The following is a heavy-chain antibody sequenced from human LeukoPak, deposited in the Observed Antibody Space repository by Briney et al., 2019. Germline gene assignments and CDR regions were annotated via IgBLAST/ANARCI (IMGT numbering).Heavy chain of an antibody. CDR2: IYPGDSDT. CDR3: ARQNSYYGSGSYRGGIDY. Sequence: GESLKISCKGSGYSFTSYWIGWVRQMPGKGLEWMGIIYPGDSDTRYSPSFQGQVTISADKSISTAYLQWSSLKASDTAMYYCARQNSYYGSGSYRGGIDYWGQGTLVTVSS. CDR1: GYSFTSYW. J-gene: IGHJ4*02. D-gene: IGHD3-10*01. V-gene: IGHV5-51*01.